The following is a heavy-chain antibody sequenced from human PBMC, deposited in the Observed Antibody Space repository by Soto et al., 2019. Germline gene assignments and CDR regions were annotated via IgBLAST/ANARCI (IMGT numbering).Heavy chain of an antibody. CDR1: GYTFTGYY. CDR2: INPNSGGT. CDR3: ARVPDYGDFWFDP. D-gene: IGHD4-17*01. V-gene: IGHV1-2*02. J-gene: IGHJ5*02. Sequence: ASVKVSCKASGYTFTGYYMHWVRQAPGQGLEWMGWINPNSGGTNYAQKFQGRVTMTMDTSISTAYMELSRLRSDDTAVYYCARVPDYGDFWFDPWGDGTLVTVSS.